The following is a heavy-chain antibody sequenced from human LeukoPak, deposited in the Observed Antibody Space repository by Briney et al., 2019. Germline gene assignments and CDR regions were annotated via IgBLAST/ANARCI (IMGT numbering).Heavy chain of an antibody. V-gene: IGHV1-46*01. Sequence: ASVKVSCKASGYTFTSNYIHWVRQAPGQGLEWMGMIYPRDGSTSYAQKFQSRVTITRDMSTSTAYMELSSLRSEDTAVYYCAAEVVTHQTTVTNSLRPVKENGGQDYFDYWGQGTLVTVSP. D-gene: IGHD4-17*01. CDR1: GYTFTSNY. J-gene: IGHJ4*02. CDR2: IYPRDGST. CDR3: AAEVVTHQTTVTNSLRPVKENGGQDYFDY.